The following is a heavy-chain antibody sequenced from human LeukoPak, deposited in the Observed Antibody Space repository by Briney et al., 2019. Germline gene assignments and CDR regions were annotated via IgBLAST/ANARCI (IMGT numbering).Heavy chain of an antibody. CDR3: ARQAYSGSYRYFDY. CDR1: GYSFTSYW. D-gene: IGHD1-26*01. V-gene: IGHV5-51*01. CDR2: IYPGDSDT. Sequence: GESLKISCKGSGYSFTSYWVGWVRQMPGKGLEWMGSIYPGDSDTRYSPSFQGQVTMSADKSISTAYLQWSSLKASDTAMYYCARQAYSGSYRYFDYWGQGTLVTVSS. J-gene: IGHJ4*02.